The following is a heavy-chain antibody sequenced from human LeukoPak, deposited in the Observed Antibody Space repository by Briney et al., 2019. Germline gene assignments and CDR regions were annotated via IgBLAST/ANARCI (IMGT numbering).Heavy chain of an antibody. D-gene: IGHD3-9*01. CDR2: INPSDGTT. CDR3: ARDGVLRYFDGYYYYMDV. J-gene: IGHJ6*03. V-gene: IGHV1-46*01. CDR1: GYTFTDYY. Sequence: AASVKVSCKASGYTFTDYYMHWVRQAPGQGLDWLGIINPSDGTTTYAQKFQGRLTMTSDMSTSTVYMELSSLRSEDTAVYYCARDGVLRYFDGYYYYMDVWGKGTTVTVSS.